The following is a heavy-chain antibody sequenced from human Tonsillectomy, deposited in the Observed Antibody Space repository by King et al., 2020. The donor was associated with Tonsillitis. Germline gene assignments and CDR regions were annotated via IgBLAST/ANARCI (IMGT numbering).Heavy chain of an antibody. CDR2: IRYDGSNK. CDR3: AKDHESGGIFDQ. J-gene: IGHJ4*02. V-gene: IGHV3-30*02. Sequence: VQLVESGGGVVQPGGSLGLSCAASGFTFINYGMHWVRQAPGKGLEWVAFIRYDGSNKYYSDSVKGRFTISRDNSNNTLSLQMNSLGAEDTAVYYCAKDHESGGIFDQWGQGTLVTVSS. CDR1: GFTFINYG. D-gene: IGHD3-3*02.